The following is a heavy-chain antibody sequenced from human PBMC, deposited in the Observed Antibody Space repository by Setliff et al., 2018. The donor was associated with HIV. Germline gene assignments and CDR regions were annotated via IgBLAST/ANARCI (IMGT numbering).Heavy chain of an antibody. CDR3: ARVGATPIDAFDI. Sequence: SVKVSCKASGGTFSSYAISWVRQAPGQGLEWMGGIIPILGIANYAQKFQGRVTITADESTSTAYMELSSLRSEDTAVYYRARVGATPIDAFDIWGQGTMVTVSS. CDR1: GGTFSSYA. CDR2: IIPILGIA. V-gene: IGHV1-69*10. D-gene: IGHD1-26*01. J-gene: IGHJ3*02.